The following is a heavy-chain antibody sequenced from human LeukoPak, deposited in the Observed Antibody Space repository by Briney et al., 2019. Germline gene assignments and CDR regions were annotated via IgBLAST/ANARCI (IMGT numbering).Heavy chain of an antibody. CDR2: ISGSGSDI. D-gene: IGHD1-7*01. V-gene: IGHV3-21*01. J-gene: IGHJ3*01. CDR1: GFTFSTFS. CDR3: ARRTFPNDAFDV. Sequence: GGSLRLSCAASGFTFSTFSMNWVRQTPGKGLEWVSAISGSGSDIYYADSVKGRFTISRDNPKWSLYLQMNSLRAEDTAVYYCARRTFPNDAFDVWGQGTVVTVSS.